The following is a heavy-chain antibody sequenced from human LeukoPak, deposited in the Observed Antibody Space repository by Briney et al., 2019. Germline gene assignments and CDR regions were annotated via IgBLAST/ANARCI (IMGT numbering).Heavy chain of an antibody. V-gene: IGHV4-31*03. Sequence: SETLSLTCTVSGGSISSGGYYWSWIRQHPGKGLEWNGYIYYSGSTYYNPSLKSRVTFSVDTSKNQFSLKLSSVNAADTAVYYCARAVYDYIWGSYRFDYGGQGTLVTVSS. CDR3: ARAVYDYIWGSYRFDY. J-gene: IGHJ4*02. CDR1: GGSISSGGYY. CDR2: IYYSGST. D-gene: IGHD3-16*02.